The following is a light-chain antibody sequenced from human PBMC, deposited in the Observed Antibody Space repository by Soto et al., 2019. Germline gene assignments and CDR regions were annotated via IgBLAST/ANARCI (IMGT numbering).Light chain of an antibody. J-gene: IGKJ1*01. Sequence: EIVLTQSPATLSLSPGERATLSCRASQSASSYLAWYQQKAGQAPRLLIYDASNRATGIPARFSGSGSGTDFTLTISRLKPEDFAVYYCQQRSSWPRTFGLGTKVEI. V-gene: IGKV3-11*01. CDR1: QSASSY. CDR2: DAS. CDR3: QQRSSWPRT.